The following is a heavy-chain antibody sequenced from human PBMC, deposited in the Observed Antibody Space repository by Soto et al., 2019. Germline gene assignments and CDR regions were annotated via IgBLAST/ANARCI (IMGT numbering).Heavy chain of an antibody. CDR1: GYTFTGYY. CDR2: INPNSGGT. Sequence: ASVKVSCKASGYTFTGYYMHWVRQAPGQGLEWMGWINPNSGGTNYAQKFQGRVTMTRDTSISTAYMELSRLGSDDTAVYYCARSINWDPYSSHLVVLRHAFDIWGQGTMVTVSS. J-gene: IGHJ3*02. V-gene: IGHV1-2*02. CDR3: ARSINWDPYSSHLVVLRHAFDI. D-gene: IGHD6-13*01.